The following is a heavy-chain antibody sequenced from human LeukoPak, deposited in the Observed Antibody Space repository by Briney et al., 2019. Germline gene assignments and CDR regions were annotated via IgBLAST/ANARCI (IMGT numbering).Heavy chain of an antibody. Sequence: TSSETLSLTCTVSGGSISSYYWSWIRQPAGKGLEWIGRIYTSGSTNYNPSLKSRVTMSVDTSKNQFSLKLSSVTAADTAVYYCARTSVGLTGYCIDYWGQGTLVTVSS. CDR3: ARTSVGLTGYCIDY. V-gene: IGHV4-4*07. J-gene: IGHJ4*02. CDR1: GGSISSYY. D-gene: IGHD3-9*01. CDR2: IYTSGST.